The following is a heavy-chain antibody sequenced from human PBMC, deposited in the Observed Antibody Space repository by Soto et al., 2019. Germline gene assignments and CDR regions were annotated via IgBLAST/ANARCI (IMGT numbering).Heavy chain of an antibody. Sequence: GGSLRLSCAASGVTFSSYIMNWVRQAPGKGLEWVSSISSSSSYIYYADSVKGRFTISRDNAKNSLYLQMNSLRAEDTAVYYCARDPYSSGWSAFDIWGQGTMVTVSS. V-gene: IGHV3-21*01. D-gene: IGHD6-19*01. CDR1: GVTFSSYI. CDR3: ARDPYSSGWSAFDI. J-gene: IGHJ3*02. CDR2: ISSSSSYI.